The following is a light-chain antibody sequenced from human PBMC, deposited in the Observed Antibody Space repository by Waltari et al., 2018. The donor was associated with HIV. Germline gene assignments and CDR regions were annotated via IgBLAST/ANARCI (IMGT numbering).Light chain of an antibody. V-gene: IGKV1-39*01. CDR3: QQSFSSPLT. CDR1: QTVTNK. J-gene: IGKJ3*01. Sequence: DIQMTQSPSSPSASVGDSVTITCRASQTVTNKVNWYQQKPGKAPKVLIYDASTLQSGVPSRFRGGGSWTDFTLTITSLQLDDFATYFCQQSFSSPLTFGPGTKVD. CDR2: DAS.